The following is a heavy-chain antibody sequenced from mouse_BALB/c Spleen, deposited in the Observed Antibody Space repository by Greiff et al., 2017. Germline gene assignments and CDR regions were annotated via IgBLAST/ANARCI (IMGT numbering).Heavy chain of an antibody. CDR2: ISSGSSTI. D-gene: IGHD2-14*01. CDR1: GFTFSSFG. Sequence: EVKLMESGGGLVQPGGSRKLSCAVSGFTFSSFGMHWVRQAPEKGLEWVAYISSGSSTIYYADTVKGRFTISRDNPKNTLFLQMTSLRSEDTAMYYCARRGYDGYWYFDVWGAGTTVTVSS. V-gene: IGHV5-17*02. CDR3: ARRGYDGYWYFDV. J-gene: IGHJ1*01.